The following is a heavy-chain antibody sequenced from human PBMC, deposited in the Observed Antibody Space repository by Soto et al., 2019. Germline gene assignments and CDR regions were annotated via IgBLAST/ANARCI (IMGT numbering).Heavy chain of an antibody. J-gene: IGHJ5*02. CDR2: IYYSGST. CDR1: GGSISSYY. V-gene: IGHV4-59*08. D-gene: IGHD3-10*01. CDR3: GGRTSLASVQLFVGEISNHNCFDP. Sequence: SETLSLTCTVSGGSISSYYWSWIRQPPRKGLEWIGYIYYSGSTNYNPSLKSRVTISVDTSKNQFSLKLSSVTAADTAVYFCGGRTSLASVQLFVGEISNHNCFDPWSQGTLVTVSS.